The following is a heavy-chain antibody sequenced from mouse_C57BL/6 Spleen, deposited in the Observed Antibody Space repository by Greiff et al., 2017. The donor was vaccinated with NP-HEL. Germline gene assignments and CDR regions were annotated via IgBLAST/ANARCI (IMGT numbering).Heavy chain of an antibody. V-gene: IGHV1-53*01. Sequence: QVQLQQPGTELVKPGASVKLSCKASGYTFTSYWMHWVKQRPGQGLEWIGNINPSNGGTNYNEKFKGKATLTVDKSSSTAYMQLSSLTSEGSAVYYCARRGITTVGGYFDVWGTGTTVTVSS. CDR2: INPSNGGT. CDR1: GYTFTSYW. CDR3: ARRGITTVGGYFDV. J-gene: IGHJ1*03. D-gene: IGHD1-1*01.